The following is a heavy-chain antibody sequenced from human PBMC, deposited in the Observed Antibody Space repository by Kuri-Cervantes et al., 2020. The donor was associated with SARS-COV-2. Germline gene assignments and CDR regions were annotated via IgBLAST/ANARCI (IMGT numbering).Heavy chain of an antibody. D-gene: IGHD6-19*01. V-gene: IGHV3-53*01. Sequence: GESLKISCAASGFTFSSNAMRWVRQAPGKVLEWVSILYGGDKTDYADSVKGRFTISRYNSKNTLLLQMDSLRADDTAVYYCARDRDSNGSLGAYDIWGQGTMVTVSS. CDR3: ARDRDSNGSLGAYDI. CDR2: LYGGDKT. J-gene: IGHJ3*02. CDR1: GFTFSSNA.